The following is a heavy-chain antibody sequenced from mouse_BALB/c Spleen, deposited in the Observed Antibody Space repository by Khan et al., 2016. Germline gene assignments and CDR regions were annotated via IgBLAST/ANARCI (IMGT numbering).Heavy chain of an antibody. J-gene: IGHJ2*01. Sequence: QVQLQQPGAELMKPGASVKISCKATGYTFSSYWIEWVKQRPGHGLEWIGEILPGSGGTIYNENFKGKATFTADTSSNTAYMQLSSLTSEDSAVYYCGRLGTARSYFDFWGQGTTLTVSS. CDR2: ILPGSGGT. CDR3: GRLGTARSYFDF. D-gene: IGHD3-2*01. V-gene: IGHV1-9*01. CDR1: GYTFSSYW.